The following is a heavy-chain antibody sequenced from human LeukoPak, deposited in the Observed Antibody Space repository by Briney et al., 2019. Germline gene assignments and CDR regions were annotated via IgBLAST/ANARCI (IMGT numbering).Heavy chain of an antibody. CDR3: ASLDSSGYYRFDY. CDR1: GGSISSGGYY. D-gene: IGHD3-22*01. Sequence: SETLSLTCTVSGGSISSGGYYWSWIRQPPGKGLEWIGYIYYSGSTNYNPSLKSRVTISVDTSKNQFSLKLSSVTAADTAVYYCASLDSSGYYRFDYWGQGTLVTVSS. V-gene: IGHV4-61*08. J-gene: IGHJ4*02. CDR2: IYYSGST.